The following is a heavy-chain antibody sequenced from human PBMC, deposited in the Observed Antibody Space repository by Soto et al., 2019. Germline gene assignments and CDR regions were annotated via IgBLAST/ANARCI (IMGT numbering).Heavy chain of an antibody. Sequence: QVQLVQSGAEVKKPGASVKVSCKASGYTFTGYYMHWVRQAPGQGLEWMGWINPNSGGTNYAQKFQGWVTMTRDTSISTAYMELSRLGSDDTAVYYCALSYCSSTSCQGDYFDCWGQGTLVTVSS. CDR3: ALSYCSSTSCQGDYFDC. CDR2: INPNSGGT. CDR1: GYTFTGYY. V-gene: IGHV1-2*04. J-gene: IGHJ4*02. D-gene: IGHD2-2*01.